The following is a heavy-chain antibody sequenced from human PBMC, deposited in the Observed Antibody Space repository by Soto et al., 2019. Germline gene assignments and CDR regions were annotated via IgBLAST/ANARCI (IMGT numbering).Heavy chain of an antibody. CDR3: ARGRSGGTIMALALRTFDY. D-gene: IGHD2-15*01. Sequence: QVQLQQWGAGLLKPSETLSLTCAVYGGSFSGYYWSWIRQPPGKGLEWIGEINHSGSTNYNPSLKSRVTISVDTSKNQFSLKLSSVTAADTAVYYCARGRSGGTIMALALRTFDYWGQGTLVTVSS. CDR1: GGSFSGYY. CDR2: INHSGST. V-gene: IGHV4-34*01. J-gene: IGHJ4*02.